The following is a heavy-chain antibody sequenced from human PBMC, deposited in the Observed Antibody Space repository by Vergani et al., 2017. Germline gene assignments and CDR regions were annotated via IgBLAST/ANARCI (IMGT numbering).Heavy chain of an antibody. CDR1: GFTFSSYS. Sequence: EVQLVESGGGLVQPGGSLRLSCAASGFTFSSYSMNWVRQAPGKGLEWVSYISSSSSTIYYADSVKGRFTISRDNAKNSLYLQMNSLRAEDTAVYYCARGGKRFLEWLPFDYWGQGTLVTVSS. J-gene: IGHJ4*02. D-gene: IGHD3-3*01. V-gene: IGHV3-48*01. CDR2: ISSSSSTI. CDR3: ARGGKRFLEWLPFDY.